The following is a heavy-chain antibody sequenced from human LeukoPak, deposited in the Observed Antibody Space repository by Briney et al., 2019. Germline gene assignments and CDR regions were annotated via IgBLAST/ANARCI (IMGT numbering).Heavy chain of an antibody. CDR2: IYHSGST. V-gene: IGHV4-38-2*02. CDR1: GGSISSYY. J-gene: IGHJ6*03. CDR3: ARRVYGDYEDYYYYYMDV. D-gene: IGHD4-17*01. Sequence: SETLSLTCTVSGGSISSYYWGWIRQPPGKGLEWIGSIYHSGSTYYNPSLKSRVTISVDTSKNQFSLKLSSVTAADTAVYYCARRVYGDYEDYYYYYMDVWGKGTTVTVSS.